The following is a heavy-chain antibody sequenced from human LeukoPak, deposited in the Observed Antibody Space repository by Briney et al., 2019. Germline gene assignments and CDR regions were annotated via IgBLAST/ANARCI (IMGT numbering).Heavy chain of an antibody. Sequence: GGSLRLSCAVSGFTVSSNYMTWVRQAPGKGLEWVSAISGSGGSTYYADSVKGRFTISRDNSKNTLYLQMNSLRAEDTAVYYCAKDCSSTSCYDAFDIWGQGTMVTVPS. J-gene: IGHJ3*02. CDR3: AKDCSSTSCYDAFDI. D-gene: IGHD2-2*01. V-gene: IGHV3-23*01. CDR2: ISGSGGST. CDR1: GFTVSSNY.